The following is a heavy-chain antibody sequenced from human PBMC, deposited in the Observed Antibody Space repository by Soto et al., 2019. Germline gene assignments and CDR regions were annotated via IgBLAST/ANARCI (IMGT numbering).Heavy chain of an antibody. V-gene: IGHV1-8*01. CDR2: MNPNSGNT. CDR1: GYTFTSYD. CDR3: ARVRSTSCYKARARVFPTRCWFDP. J-gene: IGHJ5*02. Sequence: QVQLVQSGAEVKKPGASVKVSCKASGYTFTSYDINWVRQATGQGLEWMGWMNPNSGNTGYAQKFQGRVTMTRNTSISTAYMELSSLRSEDTAVYYCARVRSTSCYKARARVFPTRCWFDPWGQGTLVTVSS. D-gene: IGHD2-2*02.